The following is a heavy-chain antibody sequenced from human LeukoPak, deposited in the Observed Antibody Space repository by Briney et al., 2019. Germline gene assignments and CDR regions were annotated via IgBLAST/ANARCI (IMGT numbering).Heavy chain of an antibody. CDR1: GGTFSSYA. CDR2: IIPIFGTA. CDR3: AREVGATYYFDY. D-gene: IGHD1-26*01. Sequence: VASVKVSCKASGGTFSSYAISWVRQAPGQGPEWMGGIIPIFGTANYAQKFQGRVTITADESTSTAYMELSSLRSEDTAVYYCAREVGATYYFDYWGQGTLVTVSS. V-gene: IGHV1-69*13. J-gene: IGHJ4*02.